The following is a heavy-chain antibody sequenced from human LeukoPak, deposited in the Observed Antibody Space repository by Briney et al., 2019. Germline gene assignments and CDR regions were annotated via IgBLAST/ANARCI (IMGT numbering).Heavy chain of an antibody. CDR3: ARGKILAAASREFDP. CDR2: IHPSDSYT. J-gene: IGHJ5*02. Sequence: GTSLKISCKGSGYSFTSYWISWVRQMPGEVLEWIGRIHPSDSYTTNSPSFQGHVTISADKSISTASLQWSSLKASDTAMYYCARGKILAAASREFDPWGQGTLV. CDR1: GYSFTSYW. V-gene: IGHV5-10-1*01. D-gene: IGHD6-13*01.